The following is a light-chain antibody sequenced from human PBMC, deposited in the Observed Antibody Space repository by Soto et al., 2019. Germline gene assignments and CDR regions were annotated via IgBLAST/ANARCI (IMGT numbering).Light chain of an antibody. CDR2: DAS. J-gene: IGKJ5*01. Sequence: DIQMTQSPSTLSASVGDRVTITCRASQSISSWLAWYQQKPGKAPKLLIYDASSLESGVPSRFSGSGSGTEFTLTISSLQPDYFATYYCQQYNSYSGITFXQGTRLDIK. V-gene: IGKV1-5*01. CDR3: QQYNSYSGIT. CDR1: QSISSW.